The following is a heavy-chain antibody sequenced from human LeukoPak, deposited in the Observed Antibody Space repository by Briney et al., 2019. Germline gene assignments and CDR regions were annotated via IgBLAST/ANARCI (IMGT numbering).Heavy chain of an antibody. CDR2: ISAYNGNT. J-gene: IGHJ3*02. CDR1: GYTFTSYG. D-gene: IGHD2-2*01. CDR3: ARTARPYCSSTSCYEDAFDI. V-gene: IGHV1-18*01. Sequence: ASVKVSCKASGYTFTSYGISWVRQAPGQGLEWMGWISAYNGNTNYAQKLQGRVAMTTDTSTSTAYMELRSLRSDDTAVYYCARTARPYCSSTSCYEDAFDIWGQGTMVTVSS.